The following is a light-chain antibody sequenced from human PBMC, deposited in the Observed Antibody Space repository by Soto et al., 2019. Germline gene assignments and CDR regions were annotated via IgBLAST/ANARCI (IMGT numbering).Light chain of an antibody. V-gene: IGKV1-5*01. Sequence: PSQSISSWLAWYQQKPGRAPKVLIYDASKLESGVPSRFSGSGYGTHFTLTISSLQPDDFATYYCQQYNSDSKTFGQGTKVDIK. J-gene: IGKJ1*01. CDR1: QSISSW. CDR2: DAS. CDR3: QQYNSDSKT.